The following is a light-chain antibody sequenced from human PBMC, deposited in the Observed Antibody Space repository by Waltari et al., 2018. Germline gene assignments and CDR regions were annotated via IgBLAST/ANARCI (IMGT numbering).Light chain of an antibody. J-gene: IGKJ1*01. V-gene: IGKV4-1*01. CDR3: QQFYTTPPT. Sequence: DIVMTQSPDSLAVSLGERATINCKSSQSVLFSSNSKNYLAWYQQKPGQPPQLLIYWASTRASGVPDRFSGSGSGTDFTLTISSLQAEDVAVYYCQQFYTTPPTFGQGTKVEIK. CDR1: QSVLFSSNSKNY. CDR2: WAS.